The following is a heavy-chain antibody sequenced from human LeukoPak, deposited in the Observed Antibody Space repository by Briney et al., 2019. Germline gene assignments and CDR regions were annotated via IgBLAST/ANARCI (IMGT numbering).Heavy chain of an antibody. D-gene: IGHD2-2*01. CDR3: ARDGTPRYCSSTSCYRALDY. CDR2: ISYDGSNK. CDR1: GFTFSSYS. V-gene: IGHV3-30*03. J-gene: IGHJ4*02. Sequence: GGSLRLSCAASGFTFSSYSMNWVRQAPGKGLEWVAVISYDGSNKYYADSVKGRFTISRDNSKNTLYLQMNSLRAEDTAVYYCARDGTPRYCSSTSCYRALDYWGQGTLVTVSS.